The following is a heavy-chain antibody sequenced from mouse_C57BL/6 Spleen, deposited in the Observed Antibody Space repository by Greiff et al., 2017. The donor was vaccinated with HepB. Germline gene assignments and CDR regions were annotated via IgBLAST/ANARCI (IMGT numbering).Heavy chain of an antibody. Sequence: QVQLKESGPELVKPGASVKISCKASGYAFSSSWMNWVKQRPGKGLEWIGRIYPGDGDTNYNGKFKGKATLTADKSSSTAYMQLSSLTSEDSAVYFCARLNWDSYFDYWGQGTTLTVSS. CDR1: GYAFSSSW. V-gene: IGHV1-82*01. J-gene: IGHJ2*01. D-gene: IGHD4-1*01. CDR2: IYPGDGDT. CDR3: ARLNWDSYFDY.